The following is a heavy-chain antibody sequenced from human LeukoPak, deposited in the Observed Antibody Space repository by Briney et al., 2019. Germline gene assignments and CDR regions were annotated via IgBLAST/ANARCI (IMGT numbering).Heavy chain of an antibody. J-gene: IGHJ4*02. D-gene: IGHD5-18*01. CDR2: ISGSGGST. CDR3: AKGGRGYSYGYSDC. V-gene: IGHV3-23*01. CDR1: GFTFSSYA. Sequence: GGSLRLSCAASGFTFSSYAMSWVRQAPGKGLEWVSAISGSGGSTYYADSVKGRFTISRDNSKNTLYLQMNSLRAEDTAVYYCAKGGRGYSYGYSDCWGQGTLVTVSS.